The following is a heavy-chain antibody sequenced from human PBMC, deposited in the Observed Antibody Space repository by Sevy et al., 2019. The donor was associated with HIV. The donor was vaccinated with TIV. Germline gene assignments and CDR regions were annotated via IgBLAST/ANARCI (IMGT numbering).Heavy chain of an antibody. CDR2: ISGSGGST. Sequence: GGSLRLSCAASGFTFSSYAMSWVRQAPGKGLEWVSAISGSGGSTYYADSVKGRFTISRDNSKNTLYLQMNSLRAEDMAVYYCAKDRTIVVVTATLFDYWGQGTLVTVSS. V-gene: IGHV3-23*01. J-gene: IGHJ4*02. CDR3: AKDRTIVVVTATLFDY. CDR1: GFTFSSYA. D-gene: IGHD2-21*02.